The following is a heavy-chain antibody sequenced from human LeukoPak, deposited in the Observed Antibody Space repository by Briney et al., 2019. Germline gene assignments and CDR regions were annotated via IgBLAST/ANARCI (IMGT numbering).Heavy chain of an antibody. D-gene: IGHD2-2*01. J-gene: IGHJ5*02. CDR3: ARKTCSTTSCLHP. CDR1: GYTFTSYD. Sequence: ASVKVSCKASGYTFTSYDINWVRQAAGQGLEWMGYMNPNTGKTGYAQRFQGRVTMTRDTSMDTAYMELSSLGSEDTAVYYCARKTCSTTSCLHPWGQGTLVTVSS. CDR2: MNPNTGKT. V-gene: IGHV1-8*01.